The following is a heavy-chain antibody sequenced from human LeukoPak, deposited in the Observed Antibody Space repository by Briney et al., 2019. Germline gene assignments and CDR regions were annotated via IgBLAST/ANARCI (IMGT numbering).Heavy chain of an antibody. CDR1: GYTFTGYY. D-gene: IGHD5-12*01. Sequence: GASVKVSCKASGYTFTGYYMHWVRQAPGQGLEWMGWINPNSGGTNYAQKFQGRVTMTRDTSISTAYMELSRLRSDDTAVYYCARDIVAPLAPYGMDVWGQGTTVTVSS. J-gene: IGHJ6*02. CDR3: ARDIVAPLAPYGMDV. V-gene: IGHV1-2*02. CDR2: INPNSGGT.